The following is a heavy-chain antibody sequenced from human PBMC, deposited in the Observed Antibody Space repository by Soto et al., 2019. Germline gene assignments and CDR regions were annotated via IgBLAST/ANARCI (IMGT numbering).Heavy chain of an antibody. CDR2: IIPIFGTA. CDR3: ASWWELRGDAFDI. CDR1: GGTFSSYA. D-gene: IGHD1-26*01. V-gene: IGHV1-69*13. J-gene: IGHJ3*02. Sequence: SVKVSCKASGGTFSSYAISWVRQAPGQGLEWMGGIIPIFGTANYAQKFQGRVTITADESTSTAYMELSSLRSEDTALYYCASWWELRGDAFDIWGQGTMVTVSS.